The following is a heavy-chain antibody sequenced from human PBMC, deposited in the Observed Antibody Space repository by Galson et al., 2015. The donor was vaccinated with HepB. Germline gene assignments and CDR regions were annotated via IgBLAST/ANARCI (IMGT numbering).Heavy chain of an antibody. V-gene: IGHV1-69*13. Sequence: SVKVSCKASGGTFSTYAMNWVRQAPGQGLEWVGGIIPLFGTADYSQRFQGRVTITADGSTTTAYMELSSLTSDDTAVYYCARGSAYFDYWGQGTQVTASS. CDR1: GGTFSTYA. CDR2: IIPLFGTA. J-gene: IGHJ4*02. CDR3: ARGSAYFDY.